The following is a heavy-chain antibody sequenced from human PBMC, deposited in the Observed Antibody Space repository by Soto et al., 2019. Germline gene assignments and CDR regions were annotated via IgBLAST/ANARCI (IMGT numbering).Heavy chain of an antibody. CDR2: MNPNSGNT. J-gene: IGHJ4*02. CDR3: ARVREGYNDLLDY. V-gene: IGHV1-8*01. D-gene: IGHD3-22*01. Sequence: GASVKVSCKASGYTFTSYDINWVRQATGQGLEWMGWMNPNSGNTGHAQKFQGRVTMTRNTSISTAYMELSSLRSEDTAVYYCARVREGYNDLLDYWGQGTLVTVSS. CDR1: GYTFTSYD.